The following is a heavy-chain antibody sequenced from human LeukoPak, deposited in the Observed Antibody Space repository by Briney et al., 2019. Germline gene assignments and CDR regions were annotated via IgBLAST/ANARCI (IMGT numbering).Heavy chain of an antibody. CDR1: GSTFSSYA. Sequence: PGGSLRLSCVVSGSTFSSYAMNWVRQSPERGLEWVSAISGTGGSTSYADSLKGRFTISRDNSKNTLYLQMGRLTVEDTAVYYCAKERGRDYEDRAFDIWGQGTMVTVSP. D-gene: IGHD3-22*01. CDR3: AKERGRDYEDRAFDI. J-gene: IGHJ3*02. CDR2: ISGTGGST. V-gene: IGHV3-23*01.